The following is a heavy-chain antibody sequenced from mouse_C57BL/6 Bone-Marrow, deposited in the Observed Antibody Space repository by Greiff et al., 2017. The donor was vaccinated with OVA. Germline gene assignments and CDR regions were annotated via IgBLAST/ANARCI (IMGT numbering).Heavy chain of an antibody. J-gene: IGHJ2*01. CDR3: ARSGDYDGLDY. CDR1: GYTFTSYG. CDR2: IYPRSGNT. D-gene: IGHD2-4*01. V-gene: IGHV1-81*01. Sequence: QVQLQQSGAELARPGASVKLSCKASGYTFTSYGISWVKQRTGQGLEWIGEIYPRSGNTYYNAKFKGKATLTADKSSSTAYIELRSLKSEDSEVYFCARSGDYDGLDYWGQGTTLPGSS.